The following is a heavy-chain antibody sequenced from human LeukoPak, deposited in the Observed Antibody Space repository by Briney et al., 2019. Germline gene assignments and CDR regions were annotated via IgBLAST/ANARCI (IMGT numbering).Heavy chain of an antibody. D-gene: IGHD6-13*01. J-gene: IGHJ5*02. CDR3: ARHKSSSWNWFDP. V-gene: IGHV4-61*02. CDR1: GGSISSGSYY. CDR2: IYTSGST. Sequence: PPQTLSLTCTVSGGSISSGSYYWSWIRQPAGKGLEWIGRIYTSGSTNYNPSLKSRVTISVDTSKNQFSLKLSSVTAADTAVYYCARHKSSSWNWFDPWGQGTLVTVSS.